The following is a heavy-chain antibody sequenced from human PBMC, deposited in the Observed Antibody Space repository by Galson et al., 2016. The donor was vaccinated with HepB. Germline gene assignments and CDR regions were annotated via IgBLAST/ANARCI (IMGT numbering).Heavy chain of an antibody. V-gene: IGHV3-30*04. D-gene: IGHD3-3*01. CDR1: GFIFNRHA. CDR3: ARDLEVSLRFLEWLGPPGYGMDV. J-gene: IGHJ6*02. Sequence: SLRLSCAASGFIFNRHAVHWVRQAPGKGLEWLAAVSYDGTNNYYADSVKGRFTISRDNSKNTLYLQMNSLRVEDTAVYYCARDLEVSLRFLEWLGPPGYGMDVWGQGTTVTVFS. CDR2: VSYDGTNN.